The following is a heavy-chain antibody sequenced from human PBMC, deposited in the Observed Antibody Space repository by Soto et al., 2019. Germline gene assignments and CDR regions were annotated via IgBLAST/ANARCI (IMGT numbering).Heavy chain of an antibody. V-gene: IGHV1-69*13. D-gene: IGHD2-2*01. CDR2: IIPIPGTA. Sequence: ASGKVSCKASVGTFGSYAISWVRQAPGQGLEWMGGIIPIPGTANYAQKFQGRVTIAADESTSTAYMELSSLRSEDTAVYYCARSQGSSTSLEIYYYYYYGMDVWGQGTTVTVSS. J-gene: IGHJ6*02. CDR3: ARSQGSSTSLEIYYYYYYGMDV. CDR1: VGTFGSYA.